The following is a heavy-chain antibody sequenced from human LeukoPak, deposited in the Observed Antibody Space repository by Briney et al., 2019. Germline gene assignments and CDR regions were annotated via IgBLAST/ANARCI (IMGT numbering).Heavy chain of an antibody. Sequence: GGSLRLSCAASGFTFSSYSMNWVRQAPGKGLEWVSSISSSSSYIYYADSVKGRFTISRDNAKNSLYLQMNSLRAEDAAVYYCAELGITMIGGVWGKGTTVTISS. V-gene: IGHV3-21*01. D-gene: IGHD3-10*02. J-gene: IGHJ6*04. CDR1: GFTFSSYS. CDR2: ISSSSSYI. CDR3: AELGITMIGGV.